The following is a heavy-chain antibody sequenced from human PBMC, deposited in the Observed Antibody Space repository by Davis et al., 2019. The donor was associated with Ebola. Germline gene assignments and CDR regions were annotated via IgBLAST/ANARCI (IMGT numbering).Heavy chain of an antibody. CDR3: ARFTVTTPLCGMDV. CDR2: INHSGST. D-gene: IGHD4-17*01. CDR1: GGSLSGYY. V-gene: IGHV4-34*01. J-gene: IGHJ6*02. Sequence: SETLSLTCAVYGGSLSGYYWSWIRQPPGKGLEWIGEINHSGSTNYNPSLKSRVTISVDTSKNQFSLKLSSVTAADTAVYYCARFTVTTPLCGMDVWGQGTTVTVSS.